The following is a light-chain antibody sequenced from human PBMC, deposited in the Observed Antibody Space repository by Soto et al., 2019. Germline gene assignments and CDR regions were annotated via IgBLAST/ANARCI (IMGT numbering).Light chain of an antibody. V-gene: IGKV3-15*01. CDR3: GQFVSSPPRT. J-gene: IGKJ1*01. CDR2: GAS. Sequence: DIVLTQSPGTLSLSPGERATLSCRASQSVSSNLAWYQQKPGQAPRLLISGASARATGVPARFSGSGSGTEFTLTISSLQSEDSAVYYCGQFVSSPPRTFGQGTKVDIK. CDR1: QSVSSN.